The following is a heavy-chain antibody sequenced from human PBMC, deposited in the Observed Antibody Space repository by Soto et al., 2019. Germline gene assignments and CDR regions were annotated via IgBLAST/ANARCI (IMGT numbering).Heavy chain of an antibody. V-gene: IGHV3-53*01. J-gene: IGHJ6*02. D-gene: IGHD3-16*01. Sequence: RWSLRLSCVASGLTVSHNYMAWVRQAPEMGLEWVSILYTEGTTYYADSVKGRFTISRDSSKNTLFLQMDSLRAEDTAVYYCVRPRPSGENYGMDVWGQGTTVTVSS. CDR2: LYTEGTT. CDR3: VRPRPSGENYGMDV. CDR1: GLTVSHNY.